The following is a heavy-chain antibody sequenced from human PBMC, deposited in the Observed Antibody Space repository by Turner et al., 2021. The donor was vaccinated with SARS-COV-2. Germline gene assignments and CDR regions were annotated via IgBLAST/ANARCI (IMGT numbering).Heavy chain of an antibody. CDR1: GFTVSSNY. D-gene: IGHD3-10*01. V-gene: IGHV3-66*01. CDR2: IYSGGST. J-gene: IGHJ6*02. Sequence: EVQLVESGGGLVQPGGSLRPSCAASGFTVSSNYRGWVRQAPGKGLEWVSVIYSGGSTFYSDSVKGRFTISRDNSKNTLYRQMNSLRAEDTAVYYCARGGHYYYGLDVWGQGTTVTVSS. CDR3: ARGGHYYYGLDV.